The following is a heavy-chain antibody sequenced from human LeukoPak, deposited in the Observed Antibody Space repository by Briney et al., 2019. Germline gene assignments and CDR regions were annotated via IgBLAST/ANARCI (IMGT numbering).Heavy chain of an antibody. V-gene: IGHV3-48*02. Sequence: GGSLRLSCEASGFTFSGYKMNWVRQAPGEGLEWVSHISRSSSTIYYADSVKGRFTISRDNAKDSLYLQMNSLRDEDAAVYYCVRKFDYWGQGILVTVSS. CDR2: ISRSSSTI. CDR1: GFTFSGYK. CDR3: VRKFDY. J-gene: IGHJ4*02.